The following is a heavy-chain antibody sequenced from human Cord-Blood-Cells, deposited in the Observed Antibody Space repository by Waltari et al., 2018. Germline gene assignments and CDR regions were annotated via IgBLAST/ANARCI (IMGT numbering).Heavy chain of an antibody. Sequence: QVQLVQSGAEVKKPGASVKVSCKASGYTFTSYYMHWVRQAPGQGLEWMGIINPSGGSTSYAQKFQDRVTMTRDTSTSTVYMELSSLRSEDTAVYYCARVLLTRGNTYYYGMDVWGQGTTVTVSS. V-gene: IGHV1-46*01. CDR3: ARVLLTRGNTYYYGMDV. CDR2: INPSGGST. J-gene: IGHJ6*02. D-gene: IGHD3-10*01. CDR1: GYTFTSYY.